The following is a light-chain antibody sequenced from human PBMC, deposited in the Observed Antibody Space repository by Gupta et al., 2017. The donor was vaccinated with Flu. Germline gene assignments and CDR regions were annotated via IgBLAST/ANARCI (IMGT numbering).Light chain of an antibody. CDR2: DAS. V-gene: IGKV3-11*01. CDR3: HQRSNWQT. J-gene: IGKJ1*01. CDR1: QNINSY. Sequence: EVVLTQSPATLSLSPGERATLSCRASQNINSYVAWYQQKPGQAPRLLIYDASHRAAGIPARFSGSWSGTDFTLTISSREPEDFAVYYWHQRSNWQTFGQGTKVEIK.